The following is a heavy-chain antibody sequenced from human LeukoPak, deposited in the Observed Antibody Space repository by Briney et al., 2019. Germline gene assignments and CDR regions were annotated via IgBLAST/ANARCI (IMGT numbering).Heavy chain of an antibody. CDR1: GFTFSNYW. D-gene: IGHD6-13*01. J-gene: IGHJ4*02. Sequence: GGSLRLSCAASGFTFSNYWMHWVRQAPGKGLVWVSHINSDGRITSYADSVKGRFTISRDNAENRLYLQMNSLRAEDTAVYYCARVWGLAVAGGEIEYWGQGTLVTVSS. CDR3: ARVWGLAVAGGEIEY. V-gene: IGHV3-74*01. CDR2: INSDGRIT.